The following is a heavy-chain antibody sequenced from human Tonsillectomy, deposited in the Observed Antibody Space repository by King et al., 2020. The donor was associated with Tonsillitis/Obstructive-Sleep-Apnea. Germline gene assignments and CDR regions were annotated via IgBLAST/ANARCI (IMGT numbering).Heavy chain of an antibody. CDR2: IWYDGSNK. V-gene: IGHV3-33*01. CDR3: ARDLNYFWSDGSSTSNP. J-gene: IGHJ5*02. D-gene: IGHD3-3*01. Sequence: VQLVESGGGVVQPGRSLRLSCAASGFTFSSYGMHWVRQAPGKGLEWVAVIWYDGSNKYYADSVKGRFTISRDNSKNTLYLQMNSLRAEDTAVYYCARDLNYFWSDGSSTSNPWGQGTLVTVSS. CDR1: GFTFSSYG.